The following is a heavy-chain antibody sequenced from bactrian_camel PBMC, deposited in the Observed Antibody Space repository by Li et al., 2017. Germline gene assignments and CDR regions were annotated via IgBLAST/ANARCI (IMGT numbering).Heavy chain of an antibody. J-gene: IGHJ4*01. CDR2: IDSRGIT. CDR1: GFTSSTYC. D-gene: IGHD2*01. V-gene: IGHV3S67*01. Sequence: VQLVESGGGSVQAGGSLRLSCSVSGFTSSTYCLGWFRQGSKSEREGLATIDSRGITAYADSVKGRFTISKDKDKNILYLQLTNLKLQDTATYYCAQGKFGGGAGAWDIPPPRSQGTQVTVS.